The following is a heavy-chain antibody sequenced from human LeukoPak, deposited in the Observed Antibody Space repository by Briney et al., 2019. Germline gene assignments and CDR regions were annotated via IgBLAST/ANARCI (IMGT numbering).Heavy chain of an antibody. CDR1: GFTFSSYG. CDR2: IRYDGSNK. V-gene: IGHV3-30*02. CDR3: AKSYGSGIYYYYMDV. Sequence: GGSLRLSCAASGFTFSSYGMHWVRQAPAKGLEWVAFIRYDGSNKYYADSVKGRFTISRDNSKNTLYLQMNSLRAEDTAVYYCAKSYGSGIYYYYMDVWGKGTTVTVSS. J-gene: IGHJ6*03. D-gene: IGHD3-10*01.